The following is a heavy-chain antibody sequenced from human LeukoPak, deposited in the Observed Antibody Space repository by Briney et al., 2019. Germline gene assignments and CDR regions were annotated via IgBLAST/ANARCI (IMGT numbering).Heavy chain of an antibody. V-gene: IGHV1-18*01. Sequence: VASVKVSCKASGYTFTSYGISWVRQAPGQGLEWMGWISAYNGNTNYAQKLQGRVTMTTDTSTSTAYMELRSLRSDDTAVYYCAREPSVINWGYGDYEYWGQGTLVTVSS. J-gene: IGHJ4*02. CDR3: AREPSVINWGYGDYEY. D-gene: IGHD4-17*01. CDR1: GYTFTSYG. CDR2: ISAYNGNT.